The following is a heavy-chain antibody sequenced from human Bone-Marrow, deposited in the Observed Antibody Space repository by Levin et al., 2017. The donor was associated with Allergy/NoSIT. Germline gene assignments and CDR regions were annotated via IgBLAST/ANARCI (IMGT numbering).Heavy chain of an antibody. V-gene: IGHV3-21*01. CDR1: GDSISSSSYY. J-gene: IGHJ3*02. CDR3: ARGIIGDVRVAHKEAFDI. Sequence: ETLSLTCSVSGDSISSSSYYWGWVRQAPGKGLEWVSSISSSGSDMYYVDSVKGRFTISRDNAKNSLTLQMNSLRAEDTAVYYCARGIIGDVRVAHKEAFDIWGQGTMVSVSS. D-gene: IGHD2-8*02. CDR2: ISSSGSDM.